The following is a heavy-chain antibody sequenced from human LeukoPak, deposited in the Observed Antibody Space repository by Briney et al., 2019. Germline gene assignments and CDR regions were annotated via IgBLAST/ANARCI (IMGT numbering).Heavy chain of an antibody. Sequence: PSETLSLTCTVSGGSISSGNVYWNWIRQPAGKGLEWIGEINHTGTTNSNPSLGSRLTMSVDSSKNQFSLKLTSVTAADTGVYYCARGDSNSFEYLYYMDVWGKGTTVTVSS. CDR2: INHTGTT. D-gene: IGHD4-11*01. V-gene: IGHV4-61*10. CDR3: ARGDSNSFEYLYYMDV. CDR1: GGSISSGNVY. J-gene: IGHJ6*03.